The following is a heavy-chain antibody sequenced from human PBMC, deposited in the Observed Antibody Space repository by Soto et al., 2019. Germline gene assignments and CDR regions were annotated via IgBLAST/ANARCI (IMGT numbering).Heavy chain of an antibody. V-gene: IGHV3-23*01. CDR2: ISGSGGST. CDR1: GFTFSSYA. J-gene: IGHJ4*02. Sequence: EVQLLESGGGLVQPGGSLRLSCAASGFTFSSYAMSWVRQAPGKGLEWVAVISGSGGSTYYADSVKGRFTISRDNSKNTLYLQMNSLRAEDTAVYYCARRTSGWYLDYWGQGTLVTVSS. D-gene: IGHD6-19*01. CDR3: ARRTSGWYLDY.